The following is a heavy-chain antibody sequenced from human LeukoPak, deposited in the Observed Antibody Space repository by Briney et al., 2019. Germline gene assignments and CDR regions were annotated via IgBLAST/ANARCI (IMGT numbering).Heavy chain of an antibody. CDR1: GFTFSSYE. CDR3: AKSGYNRFDY. D-gene: IGHD5-24*01. Sequence: GGSLRLSCAASGFTFSSYEMNWVRQAPGKGLEWVSAISGSGGSTYYADSVKGRFTISRDNSKNTLYLQMNSLRAEDTAVYYCAKSGYNRFDYWGQGTLVTVSS. J-gene: IGHJ4*02. V-gene: IGHV3-23*01. CDR2: ISGSGGST.